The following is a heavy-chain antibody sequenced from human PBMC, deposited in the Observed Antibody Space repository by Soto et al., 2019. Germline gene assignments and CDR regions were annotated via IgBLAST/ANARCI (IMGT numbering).Heavy chain of an antibody. J-gene: IGHJ4*02. CDR1: GYTFTSYA. CDR2: INAGNGNT. CDR3: ARESTRVAVAGLMSY. V-gene: IGHV1-3*01. D-gene: IGHD6-19*01. Sequence: VKVSCKASGYTFTSYAMHWVRQAPGQRLEWMGWINAGNGNTKYSQKFQGRVTITRDTSASTAYMELSSLRSEDTAVYYCARESTRVAVAGLMSYWGQGTLVTGS.